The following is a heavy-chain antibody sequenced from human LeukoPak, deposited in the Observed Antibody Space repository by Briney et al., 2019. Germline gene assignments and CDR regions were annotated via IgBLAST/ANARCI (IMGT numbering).Heavy chain of an antibody. CDR2: FDPEDGET. Sequence: ASVKVSCKVSGYTLTKLSMHWVRQAPGKGLEWMVGFDPEDGETIYAQRFQGRVTLTEDTSTHTAYMELTSLRSDDTAVYYCAAGKEYYGSGSPGFFDYWGQGTLVTVSS. J-gene: IGHJ4*02. V-gene: IGHV1-24*01. CDR1: GYTLTKLS. CDR3: AAGKEYYGSGSPGFFDY. D-gene: IGHD3-10*01.